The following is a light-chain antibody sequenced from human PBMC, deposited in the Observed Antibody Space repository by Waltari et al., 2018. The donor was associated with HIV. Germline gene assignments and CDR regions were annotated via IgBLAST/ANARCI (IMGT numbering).Light chain of an antibody. CDR3: VAYPSGNSWV. CDR2: DVT. Sequence: QSALTQPASLSGSPGQSITISCTGTRSDIGVYNFVSWYRQHPDKAPQLIIFDVTKRPSGFSDRFSGSNSSNTSSLTLSWLQAEDEAYYYCVAYPSGNSWVFGGGSKVTVL. V-gene: IGLV2-14*03. CDR1: RSDIGVYNF. J-gene: IGLJ3*02.